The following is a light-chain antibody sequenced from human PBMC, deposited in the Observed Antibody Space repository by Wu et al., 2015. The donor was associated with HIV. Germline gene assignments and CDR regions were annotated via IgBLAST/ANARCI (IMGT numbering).Light chain of an antibody. V-gene: IGKV3-11*01. Sequence: EIVLTQSPAILSLSPGDRATLSCRASQSIGNYLAWYQQKPGQTPRLLFFDASNRATGIPARFSGRGSGTDFTLTISSLESEDFAVYFCQYRTTFGQGTRLESK. CDR1: QSIGNY. CDR2: DAS. CDR3: QYRTT. J-gene: IGKJ5*01.